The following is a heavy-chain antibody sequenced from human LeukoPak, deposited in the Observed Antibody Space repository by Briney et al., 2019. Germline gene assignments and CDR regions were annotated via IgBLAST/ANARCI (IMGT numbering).Heavy chain of an antibody. D-gene: IGHD3-22*01. CDR1: GFTVSSNY. V-gene: IGHV3-53*01. CDR2: IYGGGST. CDR3: ARTYYYDSSGYYPFDY. J-gene: IGHJ4*02. Sequence: PGGSLRLSCAASGFTVSSNYMSWVRQAPGKGLEWVSVIYGGGSTYYADSVKGRFTISRDKSNNTLYLQMNSLRAEDTAVYYCARTYYYDSSGYYPFDYWGQGTLVTVSS.